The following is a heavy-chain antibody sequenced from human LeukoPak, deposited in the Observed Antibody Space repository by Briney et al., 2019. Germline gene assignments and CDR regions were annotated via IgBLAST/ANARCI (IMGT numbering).Heavy chain of an antibody. CDR2: IYYSGST. D-gene: IGHD1-26*01. V-gene: IGHV4-39*01. CDR1: GGSISSSSYY. Sequence: SETLSLTCTVSGGSISSSSYYWGWLRQPPGKGLEWLGSIYYSGSTYYHPFLKSRVTISVDTSKNQFSLKLSSVTAADTAVYYCARLPTVGATFAFDIWGQGTMVTVSS. CDR3: ARLPTVGATFAFDI. J-gene: IGHJ3*02.